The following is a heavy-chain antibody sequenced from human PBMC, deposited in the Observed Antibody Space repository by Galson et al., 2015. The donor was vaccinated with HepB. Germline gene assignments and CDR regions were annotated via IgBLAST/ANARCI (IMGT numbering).Heavy chain of an antibody. CDR1: AGTFSSYA. CDR3: ATRRGYCSSTSCPYYYYGMDV. J-gene: IGHJ6*02. V-gene: IGHV1-69*13. CDR2: IIPIFGTA. D-gene: IGHD2-2*01. Sequence: SVTVSCKASAGTFSSYAICWVRQAPGQGLEWMGGIIPIFGTANYAQKFQGRVTITADESTSTAYMELSSLRSEDTAVYYCATRRGYCSSTSCPYYYYGMDVWGQGTTVPVSS.